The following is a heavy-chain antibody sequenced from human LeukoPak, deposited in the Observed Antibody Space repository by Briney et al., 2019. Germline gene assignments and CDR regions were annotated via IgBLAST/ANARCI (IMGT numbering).Heavy chain of an antibody. CDR2: ISSRGTTT. J-gene: IGHJ4*02. Sequence: PGGSLRLSCLASGFTFRDYYMTWIRQAPGKGLVWISFISSRGTTTDYADSVKGRFTISRDNANSTLFLQMNSLRAEDTAVYYCARDRGSNNYFDQWGQGTLVTVSS. D-gene: IGHD2-2*01. CDR3: ARDRGSNNYFDQ. CDR1: GFTFRDYY. V-gene: IGHV3-11*01.